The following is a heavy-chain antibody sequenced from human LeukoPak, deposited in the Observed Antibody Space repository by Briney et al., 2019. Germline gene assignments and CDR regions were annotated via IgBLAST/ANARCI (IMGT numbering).Heavy chain of an antibody. CDR1: GYTFTDYY. CDR2: INPNSGGT. CDR3: VTRDAYCTGGSCYYFDY. J-gene: IGHJ4*02. D-gene: IGHD2-15*01. Sequence: GASVKVSCKASGYTFTDYYIHWVLQAPGQGLEWMGWINPNSGGTNYAQKFQGRVTMTRDTSISTAYMELSGLRSDDTAVYYCVTRDAYCTGGSCYYFDYWGQGTLVTVSS. V-gene: IGHV1-2*02.